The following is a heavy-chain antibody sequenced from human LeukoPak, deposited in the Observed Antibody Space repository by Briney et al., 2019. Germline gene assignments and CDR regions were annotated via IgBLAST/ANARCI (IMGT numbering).Heavy chain of an antibody. J-gene: IGHJ4*02. CDR1: GFTFSSYG. CDR2: IRSDGSDK. D-gene: IGHD1-26*01. V-gene: IGHV3-30*02. CDR3: AKERDLVRATYYFGS. Sequence: GGSLRLSCTASGFTFSSYGIHWVRQAPGKGLEWVAFIRSDGSDKYYADSLKGRFTISRDNSKNTLYLQMTSLRDEDTAVYYCAKERDLVRATYYFGSWGQGTLVTVSP.